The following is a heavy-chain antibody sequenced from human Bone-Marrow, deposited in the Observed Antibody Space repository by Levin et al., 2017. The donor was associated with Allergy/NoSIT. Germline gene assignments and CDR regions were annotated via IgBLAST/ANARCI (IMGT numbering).Heavy chain of an antibody. CDR2: INPNSGGS. J-gene: IGHJ4*02. V-gene: IGHV1-2*02. CDR3: ARDPQYFGDLIYPHFFDY. D-gene: IGHD3-10*01. Sequence: ASVKVSCKASGYTFTAYYIHWVRQAPGQGLEWMGWINPNSGGSNYAQKFQGRVTMTTDTSISTTYMELSRLRSDDTALYYCARDPQYFGDLIYPHFFDYWGQGSLVTVSS. CDR1: GYTFTAYY.